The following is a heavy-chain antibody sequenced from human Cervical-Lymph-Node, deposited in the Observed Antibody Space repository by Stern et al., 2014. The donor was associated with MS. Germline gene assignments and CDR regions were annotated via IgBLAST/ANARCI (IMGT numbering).Heavy chain of an antibody. CDR2: IRSKAYGETT. CDR3: SRCVVSDISTYYYGMDF. J-gene: IGHJ6*02. D-gene: IGHD3-9*01. Sequence: EVQLVESGGGLVQPGRSLRLSCTASGFNFDYYAMTWFRQAPGKGLEWVGFIRSKAYGETTNYAASVEGRFTISRDDSRSIAYLQMNFLKTEDTAVYYCSRCVVSDISTYYYGMDFWGQGTTVTVSS. CDR1: GFNFDYYA. V-gene: IGHV3-49*03.